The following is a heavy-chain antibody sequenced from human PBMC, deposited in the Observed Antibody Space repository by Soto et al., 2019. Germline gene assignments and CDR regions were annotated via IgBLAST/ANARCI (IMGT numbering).Heavy chain of an antibody. CDR2: ISYDGSNK. J-gene: IGHJ6*02. CDR1: GFTFSSYA. CDR3: ARGTYYYDSSGYHTQNGMDV. D-gene: IGHD3-22*01. V-gene: IGHV3-30-3*01. Sequence: GGSLRLSCAASGFTFSSYAMHWVRQAPGKGLEWVAVISYDGSNKYYADSVKGRFTISRDNSKNTLYLQMNSLRAEDTAVYYCARGTYYYDSSGYHTQNGMDVWGQGTTVTVSS.